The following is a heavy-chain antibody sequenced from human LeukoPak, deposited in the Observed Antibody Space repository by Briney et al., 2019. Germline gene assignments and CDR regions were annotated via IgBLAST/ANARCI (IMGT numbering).Heavy chain of an antibody. D-gene: IGHD5-24*01. J-gene: IGHJ4*02. CDR3: ARGRLRDGYKAPPNRYFDY. Sequence: SETLSLTCTVSGGSISSGDYYWSWIRQPPGEGLEWIGYIYYRGSTYYNPSLKMRVTIAVDTSKNQFSLKLSSVTAADTAVYYCARGRLRDGYKAPPNRYFDYWGQGTLVTVSS. CDR2: IYYRGST. V-gene: IGHV4-30-4*08. CDR1: GGSISSGDYY.